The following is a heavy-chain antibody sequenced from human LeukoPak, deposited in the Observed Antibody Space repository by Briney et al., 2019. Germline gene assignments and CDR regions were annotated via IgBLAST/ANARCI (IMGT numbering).Heavy chain of an antibody. Sequence: SETLSLTCTVSGGSISSGDYYWSWIRQPPGKGLEWIGYIYYSGSTYYNPSLKSRVTISVDTSKNQFSLKLSSVTAADTAVYYCARARAHYYDSSGNYDAFDIWGQGTMVTVSS. J-gene: IGHJ3*02. V-gene: IGHV4-30-4*08. CDR2: IYYSGST. D-gene: IGHD3-22*01. CDR3: ARARAHYYDSSGNYDAFDI. CDR1: GGSISSGDYY.